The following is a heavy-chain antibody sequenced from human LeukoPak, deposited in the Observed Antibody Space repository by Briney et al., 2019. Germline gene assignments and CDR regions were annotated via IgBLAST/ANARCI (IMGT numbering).Heavy chain of an antibody. CDR3: AGLVGRYSSGLYYYYFDY. CDR1: GGSISSGGCS. J-gene: IGHJ4*02. CDR2: IYHSGST. Sequence: SETLSLTCAVSGGSISSGGCSWSWIRQPPGKGLEWIGYIYHSGSTYYNPSLKSRVTISVDRSKNQFSLKLSSVTAADTAVYYCAGLVGRYSSGLYYYYFDYWGQGTLVTVSS. V-gene: IGHV4-30-2*01. D-gene: IGHD3-22*01.